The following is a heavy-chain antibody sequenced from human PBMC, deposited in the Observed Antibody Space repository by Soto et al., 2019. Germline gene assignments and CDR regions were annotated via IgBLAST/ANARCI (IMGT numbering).Heavy chain of an antibody. D-gene: IGHD6-6*01. Sequence: QITLKESGPTLVKPTQTLTLTCTFSGFSLSTSGVGVGWIRQPPGKALEWLALIYWDDDKRYSPSLKSRLTISKDNSKNQVVLTTTNMDPMYTATYYYADRAGEAARLNWCDPWGQGTQVTVSS. CDR1: GFSLSTSGVG. CDR3: ADRAGEAARLNWCDP. J-gene: IGHJ5*02. V-gene: IGHV2-5*02. CDR2: IYWDDDK.